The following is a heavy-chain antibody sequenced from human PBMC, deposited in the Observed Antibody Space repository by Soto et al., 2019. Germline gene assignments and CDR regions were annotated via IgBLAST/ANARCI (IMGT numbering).Heavy chain of an antibody. CDR2: ISAYNGNT. D-gene: IGHD2-15*01. CDR1: GYTFTSYG. J-gene: IGHJ4*02. CDR3: AMTEGEYCSCGSCNQGDY. V-gene: IGHV1-18*01. Sequence: QVQLVQSGAEVKKPGASVKVSCKASGYTFTSYGISWVRQAPGQGLEWMGWISAYNGNTNYAQKLQGRVTMTTDTSTSTAYMELRSLRSDDTAVYYCAMTEGEYCSCGSCNQGDYWGQGTLVTVSS.